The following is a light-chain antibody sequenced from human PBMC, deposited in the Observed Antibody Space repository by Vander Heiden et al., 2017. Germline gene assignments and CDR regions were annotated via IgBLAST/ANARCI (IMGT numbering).Light chain of an antibody. V-gene: IGKV3-15*01. J-gene: IGKJ1*01. Sequence: ELVMTQSPATLSVSPGERVTLSCRASQSVSINLAWYQQKPGQAPRRLIYVASTRATGIPARFSGSGSGTEFTLTISSLQSDDSAVYYCQQYNNWPRTFGHGTKVEIK. CDR2: VAS. CDR3: QQYNNWPRT. CDR1: QSVSIN.